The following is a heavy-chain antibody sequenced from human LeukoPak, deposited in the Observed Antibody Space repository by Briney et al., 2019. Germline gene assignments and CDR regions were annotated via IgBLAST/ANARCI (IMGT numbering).Heavy chain of an antibody. CDR1: GYSFTSYW. V-gene: IGHV5-51*01. Sequence: GESLKISCKGSGYSFTSYWIGWVRQMPGKGLEWMGIIYPGDSDTRYSPSFQGQVTISAGKSISTAYLQWSSLKASDTAMYYCARRHYYDSSGHYYFDYWGQGTLVTVSS. CDR2: IYPGDSDT. J-gene: IGHJ4*02. D-gene: IGHD3-22*01. CDR3: ARRHYYDSSGHYYFDY.